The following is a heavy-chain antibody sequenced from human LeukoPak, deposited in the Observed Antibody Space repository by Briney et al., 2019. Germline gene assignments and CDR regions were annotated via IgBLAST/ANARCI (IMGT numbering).Heavy chain of an antibody. CDR2: IYGGVNT. J-gene: IGHJ4*02. D-gene: IGHD1-1*01. CDR1: GFTVSSNY. V-gene: IGHV3-66*01. Sequence: GGSLRLSCAASGFTVSSNYMSWVRQAPGKGLEWVSVIYGGVNTVYADSVQGRFTISRDNSKNTLYLQMSSLRAEGTAVYYRAKSPKTGFLFDYWGKGTLVTVSS. CDR3: AKSPKTGFLFDY.